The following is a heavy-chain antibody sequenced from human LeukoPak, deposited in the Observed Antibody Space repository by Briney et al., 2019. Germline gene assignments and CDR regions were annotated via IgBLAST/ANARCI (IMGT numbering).Heavy chain of an antibody. CDR2: ISAYNGNT. V-gene: IGHV1-18*01. CDR1: GYTFTSYG. J-gene: IGHJ4*02. D-gene: IGHD3-22*01. CDR3: ARGNYYDSSGYYTY. Sequence: ASVKVSCKASGYTFTSYGISWVRQAPGQGLEWMGWISAYNGNTNYAQKLQGRVTMTTDTSTSTAYMELRSLRSDETAVYYCARGNYYDSSGYYTYWGQGTLVTVSS.